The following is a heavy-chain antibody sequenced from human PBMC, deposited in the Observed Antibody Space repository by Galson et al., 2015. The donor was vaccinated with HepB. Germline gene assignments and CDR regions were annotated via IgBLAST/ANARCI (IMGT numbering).Heavy chain of an antibody. Sequence: SLRLSCAASGFTFSNYGMHWVRQAPGRGLEWVAVIWYDGSHEHYVDSVKGRFTISRDNSKNTMYLQMNSLRAEDTAVYYCASDRVSGMDVWGPGTPVTVSS. D-gene: IGHD5/OR15-5a*01. CDR3: ASDRVSGMDV. J-gene: IGHJ6*02. CDR2: IWYDGSHE. CDR1: GFTFSNYG. V-gene: IGHV3-33*01.